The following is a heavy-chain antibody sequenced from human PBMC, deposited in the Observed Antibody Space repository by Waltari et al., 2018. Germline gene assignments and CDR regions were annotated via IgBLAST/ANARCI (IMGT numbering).Heavy chain of an antibody. J-gene: IGHJ4*02. CDR3: ARLAAAGGPPLDY. Sequence: QLQLQESGPGLVKPSETLSLTCTVSGGSISSSSYYWGWIRQPPGKGLERIGSIYYSGSTYYNPSLKSRVTISVDTSKNQFSLKLSSVTAADTAVYYCARLAAAGGPPLDYWGQGTLVTVSS. CDR2: IYYSGST. V-gene: IGHV4-39*01. D-gene: IGHD6-13*01. CDR1: GGSISSSSYY.